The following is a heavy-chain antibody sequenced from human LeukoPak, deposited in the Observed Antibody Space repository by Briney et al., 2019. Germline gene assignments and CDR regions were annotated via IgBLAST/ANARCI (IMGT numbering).Heavy chain of an antibody. V-gene: IGHV4-34*01. CDR2: INHSGST. J-gene: IGHJ4*02. D-gene: IGHD5-24*01. Sequence: PSETLSLTCAVYGGSFSGYYWSWIRQPPGKGLEWIREINHSGSTNYNPSLKSRVTISVDTSKNQFSLKLSSVTAADTAVYYCARGKRWLQSYWGQGTLVTVSS. CDR1: GGSFSGYY. CDR3: ARGKRWLQSY.